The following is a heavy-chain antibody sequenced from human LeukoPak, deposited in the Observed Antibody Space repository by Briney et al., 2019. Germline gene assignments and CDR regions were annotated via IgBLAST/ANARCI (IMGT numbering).Heavy chain of an antibody. V-gene: IGHV3-48*04. CDR1: GFTFSNYG. Sequence: PGGSLRLSCAASGFTFSNYGMNWVRQAPGKGLEWVSYISSSGSTIYYADSVKGRSTVSRDNAKNSLYLQMNSLRAEDTALYYCARDKVGARYYFDYWGQGTLVTVSS. D-gene: IGHD1-26*01. CDR3: ARDKVGARYYFDY. CDR2: ISSSGSTI. J-gene: IGHJ4*02.